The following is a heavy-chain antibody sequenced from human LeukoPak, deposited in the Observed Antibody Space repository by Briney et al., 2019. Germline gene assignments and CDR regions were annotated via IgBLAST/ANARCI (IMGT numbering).Heavy chain of an antibody. CDR3: ARSLYTCFDY. D-gene: IGHD1-14*01. J-gene: IGHJ4*02. V-gene: IGHV3-7*04. CDR2: IKIDGSAK. CDR1: GFTFSEYW. Sequence: GGSLRLSCAASGFTFSEYWMSWVRQAPGKGLEWVANIKIDGSAKYYADSVKGRFTIPRDNANNSLYLQMNSLRAEDTAVYYCARSLYTCFDYWGQGTLVTVSS.